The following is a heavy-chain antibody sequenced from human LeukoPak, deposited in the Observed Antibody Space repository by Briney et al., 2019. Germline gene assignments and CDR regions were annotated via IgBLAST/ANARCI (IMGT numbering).Heavy chain of an antibody. D-gene: IGHD3-22*01. CDR3: AIDDYFDGSGPSGADYFDY. Sequence: GGSLRLSCGASGFSFTTAWMSWVRQAPGKGLEWVGRIKAKGYGETTDYAAPVKGRFSISRDESTNTLYLQMNSLKTEDTAMYYCAIDDYFDGSGPSGADYFDYWGQGTLVTVSS. J-gene: IGHJ4*02. CDR1: GFSFTTAW. V-gene: IGHV3-15*01. CDR2: IKAKGYGETT.